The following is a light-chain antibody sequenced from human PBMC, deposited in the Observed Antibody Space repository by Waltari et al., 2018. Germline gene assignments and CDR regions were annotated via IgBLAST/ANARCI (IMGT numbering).Light chain of an antibody. CDR3: HSRDASGVAGS. CDR2: DKN. Sequence: SSELTQDPAVSVAMGQTVRITCQGDRLRSYYASWYQQRPGPAPILVIYDKNNRPSGVPDRFSGSSSHNTGSLTITGAQAEDEASYYCHSRDASGVAGSFGGGTKLTVL. J-gene: IGLJ2*01. CDR1: RLRSYY. V-gene: IGLV3-19*01.